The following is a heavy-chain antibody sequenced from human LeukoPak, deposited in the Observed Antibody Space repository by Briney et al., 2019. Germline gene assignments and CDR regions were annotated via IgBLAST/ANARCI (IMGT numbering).Heavy chain of an antibody. Sequence: PGGSLRLSRASSGFTFSNYAMSWVRQAPGKGLEWVSSISGSGGSTDYADSVKGRFTISRDNSKNTLYVQMNSLRAEDTAVYYCARPGYYGSGSYPFDSWGQGTLVTVSS. V-gene: IGHV3-23*01. CDR2: ISGSGGST. CDR1: GFTFSNYA. CDR3: ARPGYYGSGSYPFDS. D-gene: IGHD3-10*01. J-gene: IGHJ4*02.